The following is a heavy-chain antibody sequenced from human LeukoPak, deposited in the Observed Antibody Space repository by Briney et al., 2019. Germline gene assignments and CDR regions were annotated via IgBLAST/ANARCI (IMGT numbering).Heavy chain of an antibody. V-gene: IGHV1-2*02. D-gene: IGHD3-10*01. J-gene: IGHJ4*02. Sequence: ASVKLSCKASGYTFTGYYMHWYRRSPGQRLVWMGSINPNTGGTNCAQKFQGRVTMTRDTSISTAYMELSRMTSDDTAVYYCARVSVGDLWDNWGQGTLVTASS. CDR1: GYTFTGYY. CDR3: ARVSVGDLWDN. CDR2: INPNTGGT.